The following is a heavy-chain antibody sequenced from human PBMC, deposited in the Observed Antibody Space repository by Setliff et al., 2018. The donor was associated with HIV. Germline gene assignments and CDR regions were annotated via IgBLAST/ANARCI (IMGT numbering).Heavy chain of an antibody. CDR1: GGSVGSGSYY. V-gene: IGHV4-61*01. D-gene: IGHD6-19*01. CDR3: ARSDGGAVAVDYYYYYMDV. Sequence: ETLSLTCSVSGGSVGSGSYYWSWIRQSPGKGLEWLGYIYYSGSTTYNPSLRSRVTISIDTSKNQFSLKLSSVTAADTAVYYCARSDGGAVAVDYYYYYMDVWGKGTTVTVSS. J-gene: IGHJ6*03. CDR2: IYYSGST.